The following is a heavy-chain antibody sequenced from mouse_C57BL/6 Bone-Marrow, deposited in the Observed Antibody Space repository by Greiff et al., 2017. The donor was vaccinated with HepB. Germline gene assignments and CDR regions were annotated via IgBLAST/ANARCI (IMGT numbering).Heavy chain of an antibody. V-gene: IGHV1-81*01. J-gene: IGHJ3*01. Sequence: QVHVKQSGAELARPGASVKLSCKASGYTFTSYGISWVKQRTGQGLEWIGEIYPRSGNTYYNEKFKGKATLTADKSSSTAYMELRSLTSEDSAVYFCARWWLLRWIFAYWGQGTLVTVSA. D-gene: IGHD2-3*01. CDR1: GYTFTSYG. CDR3: ARWWLLRWIFAY. CDR2: IYPRSGNT.